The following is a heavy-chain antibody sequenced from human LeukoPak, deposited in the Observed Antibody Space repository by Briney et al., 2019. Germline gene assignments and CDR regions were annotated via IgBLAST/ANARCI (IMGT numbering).Heavy chain of an antibody. Sequence: SETLSLTCTVSGGSISSYYWSWIRQPPGKGLEWIGYIYYSGSTNYNPSLKSRVTISVDTSKNQFSLKLSSVTAADTAVYYCAGAGYYYYGMDVWGQGTTVTVSS. CDR2: IYYSGST. CDR1: GGSISSYY. CDR3: AGAGYYYYGMDV. V-gene: IGHV4-59*12. J-gene: IGHJ6*02.